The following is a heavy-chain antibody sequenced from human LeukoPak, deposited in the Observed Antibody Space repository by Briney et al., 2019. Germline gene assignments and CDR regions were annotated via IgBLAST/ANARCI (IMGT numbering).Heavy chain of an antibody. CDR2: IYHSGSP. CDR1: GGSISSNNW. J-gene: IGHJ4*02. Sequence: SETLSLTCAVSGGSISSNNWWGWVRQPPGKGLEWIGEIYHSGSPSYNPSLKSRVTISVDKSRNHSSLNLSSVTAADTAVYYCARVNINNWHSCDYWGQGTLVTVSS. D-gene: IGHD1-1*01. CDR3: ARVNINNWHSCDY. V-gene: IGHV4-4*02.